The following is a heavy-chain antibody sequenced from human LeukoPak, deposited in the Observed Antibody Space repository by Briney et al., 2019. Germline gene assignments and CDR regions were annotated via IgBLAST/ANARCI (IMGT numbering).Heavy chain of an antibody. CDR2: IRVSCTRT. V-gene: IGHV3-23*01. Sequence: GGSLRLSCAASGFTVSSNYMSWVRQAPRKGLEWVTGIRVSCTRTDYYADSVKGRFTVSRDNSKNTLYLQMKSLRAEDTAVYYCAKGYSKNWYFFDYWGKGTLVNVSS. CDR1: GFTVSSNY. CDR3: AKGYSKNWYFFDY. J-gene: IGHJ4*02. D-gene: IGHD6-13*01.